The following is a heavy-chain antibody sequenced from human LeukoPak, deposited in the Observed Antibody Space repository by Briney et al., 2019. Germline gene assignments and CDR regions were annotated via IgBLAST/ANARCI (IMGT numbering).Heavy chain of an antibody. CDR2: IYDSGST. CDR3: ARGASAYYYAMDV. Sequence: SSETLSLTCTVSGGSISSYYWSWIRQPAGKGLEWIGYIYDSGSTNYNPSLQSRVTISVDTSKNQFSLKLNSVTAADTAVYYCARGASAYYYAMDVWGQGTTVTV. CDR1: GGSISSYY. J-gene: IGHJ6*02. V-gene: IGHV4-59*01.